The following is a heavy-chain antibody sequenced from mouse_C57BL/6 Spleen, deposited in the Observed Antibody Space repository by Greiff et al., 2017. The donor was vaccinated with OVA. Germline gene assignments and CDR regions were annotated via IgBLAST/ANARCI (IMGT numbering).Heavy chain of an antibody. V-gene: IGHV1-26*01. J-gene: IGHJ4*01. Sequence: EVKLQQSGPELVKPGASVKISCKASGYTFTDYYMNWVKQSHGKSLEWIGDINPNNGGTSYNQKFKGKATLTVDKSSSTAYMELRRLTSEDSAVYYSARRIYYDDVGYAMDYWGQGTSVTVSS. CDR3: ARRIYYDDVGYAMDY. D-gene: IGHD2-4*01. CDR1: GYTFTDYY. CDR2: INPNNGGT.